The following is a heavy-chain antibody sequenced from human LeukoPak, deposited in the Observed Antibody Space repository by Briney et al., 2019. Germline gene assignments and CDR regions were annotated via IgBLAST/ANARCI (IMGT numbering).Heavy chain of an antibody. Sequence: GGSLRLSCAASGFTFASNAMSWVRQAPGKGLEWVSSITGSVGSTYYADSVKGRFTISRDISKNTLYLQMNSLRAEDTAVYYCAKAPCSSSWGIDYWGQGTLVTVSS. V-gene: IGHV3-23*01. CDR3: AKAPCSSSWGIDY. CDR1: GFTFASNA. J-gene: IGHJ4*02. D-gene: IGHD6-13*01. CDR2: ITGSVGST.